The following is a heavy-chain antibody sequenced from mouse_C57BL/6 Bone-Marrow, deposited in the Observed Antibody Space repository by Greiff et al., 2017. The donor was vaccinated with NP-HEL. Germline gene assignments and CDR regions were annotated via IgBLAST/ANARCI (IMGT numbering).Heavy chain of an antibody. Sequence: EVQLVESGGGLVQPGGSLKLSCAASGFTFSDYYMYWVRQTPETRLEWVAYISNGGGSTYYPDTVKGRFTISRDNAKNTLYLQMSRLKSEDTAMYYCARQDDGYSYYYAMDYWGQGTSVTVSS. D-gene: IGHD2-3*01. J-gene: IGHJ4*01. CDR1: GFTFSDYY. CDR3: ARQDDGYSYYYAMDY. V-gene: IGHV5-12*01. CDR2: ISNGGGST.